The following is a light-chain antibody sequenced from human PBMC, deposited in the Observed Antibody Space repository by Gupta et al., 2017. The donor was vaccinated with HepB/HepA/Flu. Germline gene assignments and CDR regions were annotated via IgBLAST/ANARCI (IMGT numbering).Light chain of an antibody. CDR2: ATS. Sequence: DIQMTQSPSSLSASVGDRVTIACRASQNISTFLNWYQQKPGKAPNLLIYATSSWQSGVPSRFSGSGYGTDFTLTISRRQPEEFAAYYCQQNDSSIHFTFGHGTNVDIK. V-gene: IGKV1-39*01. CDR3: QQNDSSIHFT. CDR1: QNISTF. J-gene: IGKJ3*01.